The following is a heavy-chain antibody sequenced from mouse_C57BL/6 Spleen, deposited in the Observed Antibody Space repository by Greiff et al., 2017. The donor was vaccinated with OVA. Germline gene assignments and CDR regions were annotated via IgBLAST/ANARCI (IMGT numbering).Heavy chain of an antibody. CDR3: TRDSSGYWFAY. CDR1: GFNIKDDY. J-gene: IGHJ3*01. V-gene: IGHV14-4*01. D-gene: IGHD3-2*02. CDR2: IDPENGDT. Sequence: EVQLQQSGAELVRPGASVKLSCTASGFNIKDDYMHWVKQRPEQGLEWIGWIDPENGDTEYASKFQGKATITADTSSNTAYLQLSSLTSEDTAVYYGTRDSSGYWFAYWGQGTLVTVSA.